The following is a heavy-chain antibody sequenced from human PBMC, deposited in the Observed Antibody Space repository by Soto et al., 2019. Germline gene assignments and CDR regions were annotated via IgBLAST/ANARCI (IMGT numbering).Heavy chain of an antibody. CDR1: GFTFSNAW. CDR3: TTDYVYDIWTGYSYYYYGMDV. Sequence: GGSLRLSCAASGFTFSNAWMNWVRQAPGKGLEWVGRIKSKTDGGTKGYAAPVKVRFTNSRDDSKNTLYLQMNSLKTEDTAVYYCTTDYVYDIWTGYSYYYYGMDVWGQGTTVTVSS. V-gene: IGHV3-15*07. CDR2: IKSKTDGGTK. J-gene: IGHJ6*02. D-gene: IGHD3-9*01.